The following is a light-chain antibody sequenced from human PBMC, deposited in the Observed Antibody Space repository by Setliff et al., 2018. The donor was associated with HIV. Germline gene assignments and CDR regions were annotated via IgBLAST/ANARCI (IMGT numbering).Light chain of an antibody. CDR1: SSNIGTNY. CDR3: AAWDDSLSGQV. Sequence: QSVLTQPPSASGTPGQRVTISCSGSSSNIGTNYLYWYQQLPGTAPKLLISRNNQRSSGVPGRFSGSKSGTSASLAISGLRSEDEADYYCAAWDDSLSGQVFGTGTKVTVL. CDR2: RNN. V-gene: IGLV1-47*01. J-gene: IGLJ1*01.